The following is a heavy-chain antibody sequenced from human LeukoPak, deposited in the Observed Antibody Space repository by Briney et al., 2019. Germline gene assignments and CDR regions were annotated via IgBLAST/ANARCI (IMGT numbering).Heavy chain of an antibody. J-gene: IGHJ4*02. CDR3: ARLGGYDSNPFDY. Sequence: ASVKVSCKASGYTFTGYYMHWVRQAPGQGLEWMGWINPNSGGTNYAQKFQGRVTMTRDTSISTAYMELSRLRSDDTAVYYCARLGGYDSNPFDYWGQGTLVTVSS. CDR1: GYTFTGYY. D-gene: IGHD5-12*01. CDR2: INPNSGGT. V-gene: IGHV1-2*02.